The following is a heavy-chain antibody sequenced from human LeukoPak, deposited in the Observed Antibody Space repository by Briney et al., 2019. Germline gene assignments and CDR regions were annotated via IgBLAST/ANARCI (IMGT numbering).Heavy chain of an antibody. J-gene: IGHJ4*02. D-gene: IGHD3-10*01. CDR2: INPNSGGT. CDR1: GYTFTGYY. V-gene: IGHV1-2*02. Sequence: ASVKVSCKASGYTFTGYYMHWVRQAPGQGLEWMGWINPNSGGTNYAQKFQGRVTMTRDTSISTAHMELSRLRSDDTAVYYCARGWDYGSGSFDYWGQGTLVTVSS. CDR3: ARGWDYGSGSFDY.